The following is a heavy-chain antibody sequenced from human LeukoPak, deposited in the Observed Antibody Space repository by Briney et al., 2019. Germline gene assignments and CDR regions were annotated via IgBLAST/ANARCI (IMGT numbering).Heavy chain of an antibody. CDR1: GFTFSSYG. D-gene: IGHD2-21*02. Sequence: GGSLRLSCAASGFTFSSYGMHWVRQAPGKGLEWVAVIWYDGSNKYYADSVKGRFTISRDNSKNTLYLQMNSLRAEDTAVYYCARVGYCGGDCGINWFDPWGQGTLVTVSS. J-gene: IGHJ5*02. CDR2: IWYDGSNK. V-gene: IGHV3-33*08. CDR3: ARVGYCGGDCGINWFDP.